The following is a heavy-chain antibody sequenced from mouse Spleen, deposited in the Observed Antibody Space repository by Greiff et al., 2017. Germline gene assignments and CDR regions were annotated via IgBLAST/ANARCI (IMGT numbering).Heavy chain of an antibody. D-gene: IGHD2-1*01. CDR2: ISSGGGNT. CDR1: GFTFSSYA. V-gene: IGHV5-9*01. CDR3: ARPYGNYLYYFDY. J-gene: IGHJ2*01. Sequence: EVMLVESGGGLVKLGGSLKLSCAASGFTFSSYAMSWVRQTPEKRLEWVATISSGGGNTYYPDSVKGRFTISRDNAKNTLYLQMSSLKSEDTAMYYCARPYGNYLYYFDYWGQGTTLTVSS.